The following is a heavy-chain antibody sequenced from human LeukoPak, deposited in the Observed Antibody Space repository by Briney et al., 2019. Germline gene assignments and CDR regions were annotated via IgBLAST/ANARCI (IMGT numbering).Heavy chain of an antibody. Sequence: GGSLRLSCAASGFTFSDSSMNWVRQAPGQGLEWLSYISGSSSTIYYADSVKGRFTISRDNAKNSLYLQMNSLRAEDTAVYYCASSSGIAVALAESRRNWGQGTLVTVSS. V-gene: IGHV3-48*01. J-gene: IGHJ4*02. CDR1: GFTFSDSS. D-gene: IGHD6-13*01. CDR3: ASSSGIAVALAESRRN. CDR2: ISGSSSTI.